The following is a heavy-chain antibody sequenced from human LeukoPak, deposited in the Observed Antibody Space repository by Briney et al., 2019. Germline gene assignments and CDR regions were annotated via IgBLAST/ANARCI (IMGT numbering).Heavy chain of an antibody. CDR1: GYTFTSYY. Sequence: GASVKVSCKASGYTFTSYYMHWARQAPGQGLEWMGIINPSGGSTSYAQKFQGRVTMTRDTSTSTVYMELSSLRSEDTAVYYCARDAPPGVYCSSTSCQNNWFDPWGQGTLVTVSS. J-gene: IGHJ5*02. CDR3: ARDAPPGVYCSSTSCQNNWFDP. V-gene: IGHV1-46*01. D-gene: IGHD2-2*01. CDR2: INPSGGST.